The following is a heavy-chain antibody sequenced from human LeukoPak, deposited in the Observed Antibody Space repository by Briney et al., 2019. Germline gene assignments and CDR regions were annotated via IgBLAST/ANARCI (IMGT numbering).Heavy chain of an antibody. CDR3: ARDGGSYRHWFDP. CDR2: IYYSGST. J-gene: IGHJ5*02. D-gene: IGHD1-26*01. V-gene: IGHV4-39*07. Sequence: TSETLSLTCTVSGGSISSSSYYWGWIRQPPGKGLEWIGSIYYSGSTYYNPSLKSRVTMSVDTSKNQFSLKLSSVTAADTAVYYCARDGGSYRHWFDPWGQGTLVTVSS. CDR1: GGSISSSSYY.